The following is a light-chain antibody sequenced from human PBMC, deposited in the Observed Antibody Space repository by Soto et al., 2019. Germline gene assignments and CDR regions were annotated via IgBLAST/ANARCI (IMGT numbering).Light chain of an antibody. CDR3: QQRNDWPIT. V-gene: IGKV3-11*01. Sequence: EFVLTQSPVTLSLSPGERATLSCRASQSVGTYLVWYQHKPGQAPRLLIYDASKRATGIPARFSGSGSGTDFTLTISRLEPEDFAVYFCQQRNDWPITFGQGTRLDMK. J-gene: IGKJ5*01. CDR1: QSVGTY. CDR2: DAS.